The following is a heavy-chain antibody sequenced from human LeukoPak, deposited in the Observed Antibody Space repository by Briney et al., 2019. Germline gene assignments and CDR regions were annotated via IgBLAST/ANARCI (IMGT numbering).Heavy chain of an antibody. Sequence: PSETLSLTCAVYGGSFSYYYWSWIRQPPGKGLEWIGYIYYTGTTDYSPSLKSRVTISLDMSKNQFSLKLRSVTAADTAVYYCARTNAFGNRGQGTMVTVSS. CDR1: GGSFSYYY. J-gene: IGHJ3*02. CDR3: ARTNAFGN. CDR2: IYYTGTT. V-gene: IGHV4-59*01.